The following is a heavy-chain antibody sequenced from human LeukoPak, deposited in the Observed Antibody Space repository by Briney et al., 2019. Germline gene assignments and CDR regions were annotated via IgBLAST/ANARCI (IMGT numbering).Heavy chain of an antibody. Sequence: PGGSLRLSCAASGFTFSSYSMNWVRQAPGKGLEWVSSISSSSSYIYYADSVKGRFTISRDNAKNSLYLQMNSLRAEDTAVYYCAREARVRFLEWLLQEFDYWGQGTLVTVSS. D-gene: IGHD3-3*01. CDR1: GFTFSSYS. CDR2: ISSSSSYI. V-gene: IGHV3-21*01. CDR3: AREARVRFLEWLLQEFDY. J-gene: IGHJ4*02.